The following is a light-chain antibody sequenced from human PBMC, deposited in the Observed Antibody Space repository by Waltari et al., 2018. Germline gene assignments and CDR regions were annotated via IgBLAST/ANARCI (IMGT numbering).Light chain of an antibody. J-gene: IGLJ2*01. CDR1: NLGNKY. V-gene: IGLV3-1*01. CDR3: QTWDSSLVV. Sequence: SYDLTQPPSVSVSPGQTVTISCSGHNLGNKYVSWYQQKAGQAPLLVVYARDRRPSGIPERFSGSNSDTTATLTISGTQAIDEADYYCQTWDSSLVVVGGGTKLTVL. CDR2: ARD.